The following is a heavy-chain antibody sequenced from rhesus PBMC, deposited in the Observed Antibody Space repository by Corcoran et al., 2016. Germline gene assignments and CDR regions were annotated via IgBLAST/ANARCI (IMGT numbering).Heavy chain of an antibody. J-gene: IGHJ4*01. CDR2: IYWKDSK. CDR3: ARIVGTTRFDY. CDR1: GFSISTTGTG. D-gene: IGHD1-44*01. V-gene: IGHV2-95*01. Sequence: QVTLKESGPALVKPTQTLTLTCTFSGFSISTTGTGVGWIRPPPGKALEWLASIYWKDSKYYSTSLKSRLTISKDTSKNQVVLTMTNMDPVDTATYYCARIVGTTRFDYWGQGVLVTVSS.